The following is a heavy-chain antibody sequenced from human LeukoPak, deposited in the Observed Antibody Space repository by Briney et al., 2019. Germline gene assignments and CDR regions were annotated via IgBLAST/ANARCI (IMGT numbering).Heavy chain of an antibody. D-gene: IGHD6-19*01. Sequence: ASVKVSCKASGYTFTSYGIRWVREAPGQGLEWMGWISAYNGNTNYAQKLQGRVTMTTDTSTSTAYMELRSLRSGDTSVYYCARSPYSSGWYLDYWGQGTLVTVSS. CDR2: ISAYNGNT. J-gene: IGHJ4*02. CDR3: ARSPYSSGWYLDY. V-gene: IGHV1-18*01. CDR1: GYTFTSYG.